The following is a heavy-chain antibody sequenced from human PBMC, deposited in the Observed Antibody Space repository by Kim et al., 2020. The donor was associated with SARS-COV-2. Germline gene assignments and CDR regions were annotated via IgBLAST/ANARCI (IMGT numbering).Heavy chain of an antibody. V-gene: IGHV3-15*01. J-gene: IGHJ4*02. D-gene: IGHD4-17*01. CDR2: IKSKTDGGTT. CDR1: GFTFSNAW. Sequence: GGSLRLSCAASGFTFSNAWMSWVRQAPGKGLEWVGRIKSKTDGGTTDYAAPVKGRFTISRDDSKNTLYLQMNSLKTEDTAVYYCTTDPLPTDDYGDYWGQGTLVTVSS. CDR3: TTDPLPTDDYGDY.